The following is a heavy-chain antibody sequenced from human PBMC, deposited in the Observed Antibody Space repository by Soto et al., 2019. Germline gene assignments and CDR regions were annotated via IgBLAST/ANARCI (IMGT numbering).Heavy chain of an antibody. CDR1: GFTFSSYG. V-gene: IGHV3-30*18. D-gene: IGHD5-12*01. CDR3: AKDQSVATIKGNGMDV. CDR2: ISHDGSNK. Sequence: GGSLRLSCAASGFTFSSYGMHWVRQAPGKGLEWVAVISHDGSNKYYADSVKGRFTISRDNSKNTLYLQMNSLRAEDTAVYYCAKDQSVATIKGNGMDVWGQGTTVTVSS. J-gene: IGHJ6*02.